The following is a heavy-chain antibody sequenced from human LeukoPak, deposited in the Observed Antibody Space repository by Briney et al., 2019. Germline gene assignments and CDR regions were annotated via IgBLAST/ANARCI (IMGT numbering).Heavy chain of an antibody. J-gene: IGHJ4*02. CDR3: ARLPLGYCSGGSCYFDY. D-gene: IGHD2-15*01. V-gene: IGHV4-39*01. Sequence: TFSSYAMSWVRQPPGKGLECIGSIYYSGSTYYNPSLKSRVTISVDTSKNQFSLKLSSVTAADTAVYYCARLPLGYCSGGSCYFDYWGQGTLVTVSS. CDR1: TFSSYA. CDR2: IYYSGST.